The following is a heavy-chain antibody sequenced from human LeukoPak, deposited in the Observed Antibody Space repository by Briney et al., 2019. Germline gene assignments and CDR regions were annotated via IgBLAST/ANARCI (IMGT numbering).Heavy chain of an antibody. CDR2: IYPGDSRT. V-gene: IGHV5-51*01. CDR1: PYIFSTYW. Sequence: GESLKISCQGSPYIFSTYWIGWVRQMPGKGLEWMAVIYPGDSRTRYNPSCQGQVTISLYKTISTAYLLWSSLKASDTAMYYCACRKVSSPWIDPWGQGTLVTVSS. D-gene: IGHD6-13*01. CDR3: ACRKVSSPWIDP. J-gene: IGHJ5*02.